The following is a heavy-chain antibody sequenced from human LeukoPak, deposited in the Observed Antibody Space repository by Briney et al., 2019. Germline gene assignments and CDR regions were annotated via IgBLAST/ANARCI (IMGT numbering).Heavy chain of an antibody. V-gene: IGHV4-39*01. D-gene: IGHD5-18*01. CDR2: IYSSVST. CDR1: GASIRRNNYY. Sequence: PSETLSLTCTVSGASIRRNNYYWGWIRQPPGKGLEWMGTIYSSVSTYYNPSLKSRVTISVDTSKNQFSLKLTSVTAADTAVFYCVCGSGYLFDYWGQGTLVTVSS. CDR3: VCGSGYLFDY. J-gene: IGHJ4*02.